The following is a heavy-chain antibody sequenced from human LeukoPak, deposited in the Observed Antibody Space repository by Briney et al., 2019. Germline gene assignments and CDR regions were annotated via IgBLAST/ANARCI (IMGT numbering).Heavy chain of an antibody. CDR3: AKDRSYALDY. CDR1: GFSFSTYA. D-gene: IGHD3-10*01. CDR2: LSGNGAKT. J-gene: IGHJ4*02. V-gene: IGHV3-23*01. Sequence: GGSLRLSCAASGFSFSTYAMRWVRQAPGKGLEWVSALSGNGAKTYYADSVKGRFTISRDNSKNTLYLQMNSVRAEDTAVYYCAKDRSYALDYWGQGTLVTVSS.